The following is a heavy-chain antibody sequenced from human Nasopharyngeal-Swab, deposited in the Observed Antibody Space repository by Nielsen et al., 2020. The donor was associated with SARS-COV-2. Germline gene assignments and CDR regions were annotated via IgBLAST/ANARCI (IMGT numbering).Heavy chain of an antibody. D-gene: IGHD6-6*01. V-gene: IGHV1-69*13. J-gene: IGHJ6*02. CDR3: ARDRSLEIKASSSDTYYGMDV. CDR1: VGTFSSYA. CDR2: IIPIFGTA. Sequence: SVKVSCKASVGTFSSYAISWVRQAPGQGLEWMGGIIPIFGTANYAQKFQGRVTITADESTSTAYMALSSLRSEDTAVYYCARDRSLEIKASSSDTYYGMDVWGQGTTVTVSS.